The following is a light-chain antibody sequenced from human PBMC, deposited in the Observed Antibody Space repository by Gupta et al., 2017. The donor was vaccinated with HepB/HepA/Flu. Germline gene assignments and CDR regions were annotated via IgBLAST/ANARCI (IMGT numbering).Light chain of an antibody. CDR2: DAS. Sequence: DIQMTQSPSSLSASVGDRVTITCRASQSISSYLNWYQQKPGKAPKLLIYDASRLESGVPSRFSGSGSGTDFTLTISRLQPEDFSTYYCQQSYSTPPTFGQGTKVEIK. V-gene: IGKV1-39*01. CDR1: QSISSY. CDR3: QQSYSTPPT. J-gene: IGKJ1*01.